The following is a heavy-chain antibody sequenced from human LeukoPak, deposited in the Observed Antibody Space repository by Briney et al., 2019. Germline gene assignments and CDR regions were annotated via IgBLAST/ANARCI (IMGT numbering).Heavy chain of an antibody. J-gene: IGHJ6*02. D-gene: IGHD3-22*01. V-gene: IGHV3-11*01. CDR3: ARAQAYYYDSSGPYYYGMDV. CDR1: GFTFSDYY. CDR2: ISSSGSTI. Sequence: GGSLRLSCAASGFTFSDYYMSWIRQAAGKGLEWVSYISSSGSTIYYADSVKGRFTISRDNAKNSLYLQMNSLRAEDTAVYYCARAQAYYYDSSGPYYYGMDVWGQGTTVTVSS.